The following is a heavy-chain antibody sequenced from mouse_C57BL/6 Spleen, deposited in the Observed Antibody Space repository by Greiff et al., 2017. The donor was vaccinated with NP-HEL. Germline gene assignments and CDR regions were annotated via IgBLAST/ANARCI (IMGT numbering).Heavy chain of an antibody. CDR2: INPSSGYT. D-gene: IGHD2-4*01. Sequence: VQRVESGAELAKPGASVKLSCKASGYTFTSYWMHWVKQRPGQGLEWIGYINPSSGYTKYNQKFKDKATLTADKSSSTSYMQLSILSYADAAVYYFAREPYDYDEAYAMDYWGQGTSVTVSS. CDR3: AREPYDYDEAYAMDY. V-gene: IGHV1-7*01. CDR1: GYTFTSYW. J-gene: IGHJ4*01.